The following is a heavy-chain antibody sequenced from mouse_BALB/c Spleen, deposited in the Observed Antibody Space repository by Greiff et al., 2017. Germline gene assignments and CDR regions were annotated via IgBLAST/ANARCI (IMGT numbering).Heavy chain of an antibody. CDR1: GFSLTSYG. CDR3: ARNSYGSHWYFDV. V-gene: IGHV2-2*02. CDR2: IWSGGST. D-gene: IGHD1-1*01. Sequence: VKLMESGPGLVQPSQSLSITCTVSGFSLTSYGVHWVRQSPGKGLEWLGVIWSGGSTDYNAAFISRLSISKDNSKSQVFFKMNSLQANDTAIYYCARNSYGSHWYFDVWGAGTTVTVSS. J-gene: IGHJ1*01.